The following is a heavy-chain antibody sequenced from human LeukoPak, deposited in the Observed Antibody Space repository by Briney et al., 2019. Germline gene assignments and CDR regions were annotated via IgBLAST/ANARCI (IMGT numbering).Heavy chain of an antibody. CDR3: ASGAKGYDYVWGSYVLAFDI. CDR2: IYPGDSDT. CDR1: GYTFTNYW. Sequence: GESLKISCKGSGYTFTNYWIGWVRQMPGKGLEWMGIIYPGDSDTRYSPSFQGQVTISADKSISTAYLQWSSLKASDTAMYYCASGAKGYDYVWGSYVLAFDIWGQGTMVTVSS. D-gene: IGHD3-16*01. V-gene: IGHV5-51*01. J-gene: IGHJ3*02.